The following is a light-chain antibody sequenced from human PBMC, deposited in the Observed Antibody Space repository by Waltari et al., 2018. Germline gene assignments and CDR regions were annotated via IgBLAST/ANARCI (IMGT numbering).Light chain of an antibody. CDR1: QSIGSY. CDR2: DAS. J-gene: IGKJ4*01. Sequence: EIVLTQSPFPLSLSPGDTATLSCRASQSIGSYFAWYQRKPGQAPRLLIYDASNRAAGIPPRFSGGGSGTDFTLTISGLEPEDFAVYYCQHRNTGLTFGGGTKVEIE. CDR3: QHRNTGLT. V-gene: IGKV3-11*01.